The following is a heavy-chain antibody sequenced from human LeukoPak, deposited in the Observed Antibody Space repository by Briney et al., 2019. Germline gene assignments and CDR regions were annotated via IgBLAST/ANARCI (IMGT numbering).Heavy chain of an antibody. CDR2: INPNSGGT. V-gene: IGHV1-2*02. D-gene: IGHD3-9*01. CDR3: ARVESLTGYYD. Sequence: ASVKVSCKASGGTFSSYAISWVRQAPGQGLEWMGWINPNSGGTKYAQKFQGRVTMTRDTSTGTAYMELSRLRSDDTAVYYCARVESLTGYYDWGQGTLVTVSS. CDR1: GGTFSSYA. J-gene: IGHJ4*02.